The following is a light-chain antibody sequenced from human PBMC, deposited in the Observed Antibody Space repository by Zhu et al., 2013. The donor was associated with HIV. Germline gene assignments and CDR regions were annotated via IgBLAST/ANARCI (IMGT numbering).Light chain of an antibody. J-gene: IGKJ2*01. Sequence: AIQMTQSPSSLSASVGDRVTITCRASQGIGNDLGWYQQKPGKAPNLLIYAASSLQSGVPLRFSGSGSGTDFTLTISSLQPEDFATYYCLQDYNYPYTFGQGTKLEIK. CDR1: QGIGND. V-gene: IGKV1-6*01. CDR3: LQDYNYPYT. CDR2: AAS.